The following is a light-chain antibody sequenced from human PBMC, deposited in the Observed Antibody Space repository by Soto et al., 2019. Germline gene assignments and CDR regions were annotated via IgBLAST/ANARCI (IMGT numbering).Light chain of an antibody. V-gene: IGKV3-20*01. Sequence: IILTQSPGTLSLTPGEGATLSCKASQTLISTHLSFYHHKPGQAPRIIIYATSNSATGIPDRVSGSGSGRDFTLTIDRLEPEDFAVFYCQQYGTSEIIFGQGTLLEI. CDR3: QQYGTSEII. CDR2: ATS. J-gene: IGKJ5*01. CDR1: QTLISTH.